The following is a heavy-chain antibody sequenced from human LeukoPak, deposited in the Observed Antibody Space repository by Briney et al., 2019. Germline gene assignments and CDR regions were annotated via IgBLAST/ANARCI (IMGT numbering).Heavy chain of an antibody. Sequence: PSETLSLTCTVSGGSIGTSLYYWVWIRQSPGKGLEWIASVYYGGSIYYNPSLKSRATMAVDMSKNQFSLKLRSVTAADTAVYYCARLYGDYAWGQGTLVTVSS. V-gene: IGHV4-39*01. CDR1: GGSIGTSLYY. D-gene: IGHD4-17*01. J-gene: IGHJ5*02. CDR3: ARLYGDYA. CDR2: VYYGGSI.